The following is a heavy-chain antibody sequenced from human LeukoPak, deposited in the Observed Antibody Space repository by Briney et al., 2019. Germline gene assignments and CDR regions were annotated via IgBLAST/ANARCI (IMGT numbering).Heavy chain of an antibody. J-gene: IGHJ4*02. D-gene: IGHD6-19*01. CDR2: IYHSGST. CDR1: GYSISSGYY. CDR3: ARVAAVAVKYYFDY. Sequence: SETLSLTCAVSGYSISSGYYWGWIRQPPGKGPEWIGSIYHSGSTHHNPSLKSRDTISVDSSKNQFSLKLTSVTAADTAVYYCARVAAVAVKYYFDYWGQGTLVIVSS. V-gene: IGHV4-38-2*01.